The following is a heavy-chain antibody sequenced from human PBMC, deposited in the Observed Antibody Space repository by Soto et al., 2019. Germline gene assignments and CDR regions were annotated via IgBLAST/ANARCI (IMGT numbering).Heavy chain of an antibody. Sequence: GGSLRLSCAASGFTFSSYSMNWVRQAPGKGLEWVSSISSSSSYIYYADSVKGRFTISRDNAKNSLYLQMNSLRAEDTAVYYCARGGGVVAASRFPAIEDVDYWGQGTLVTVSS. CDR1: GFTFSSYS. V-gene: IGHV3-21*01. J-gene: IGHJ4*02. CDR3: ARGGGVVAASRFPAIEDVDY. D-gene: IGHD2-15*01. CDR2: ISSSSSYI.